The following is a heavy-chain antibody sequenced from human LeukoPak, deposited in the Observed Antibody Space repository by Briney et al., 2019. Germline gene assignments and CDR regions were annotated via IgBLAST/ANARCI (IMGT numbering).Heavy chain of an antibody. CDR2: INHSGST. D-gene: IGHD3-3*01. J-gene: IGHJ4*02. CDR3: ARVGYYWSNDY. V-gene: IGHV4-34*01. Sequence: PSETLSLTCAVYGVSFSGYYWSWIRQPPGKGLEWIGEINHSGSTNYNPSLKSRVTISVDTSKNQFSLKLSSVTAADTAVYYCARVGYYWSNDYWGQGTLVTVSS. CDR1: GVSFSGYY.